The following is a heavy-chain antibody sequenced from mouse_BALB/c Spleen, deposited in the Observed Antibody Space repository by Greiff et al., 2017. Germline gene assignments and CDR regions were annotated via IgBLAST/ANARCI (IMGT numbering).Heavy chain of an antibody. D-gene: IGHD1-1*01. V-gene: IGHV5-6-5*01. CDR3: ARGYYGSSDY. CDR1: GFTFSSYA. J-gene: IGHJ2*01. CDR2: ISSGGST. Sequence: EVKVVESGGGLVKPGGSLKLSCAASGFTFSSYAMSWVRQTPEKRLEWVASISSGGSTYYPDSVKGRFTISRDNARNILYLQMSSLRSEDTAMYYCARGYYGSSDYWGQGTTLTVSS.